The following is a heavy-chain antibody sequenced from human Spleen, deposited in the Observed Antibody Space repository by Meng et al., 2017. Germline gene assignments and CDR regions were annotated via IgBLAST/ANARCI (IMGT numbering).Heavy chain of an antibody. CDR3: ARGTPGRSYSDY. CDR2: LGAHDGDT. J-gene: IGHJ4*02. CDR1: DYTFTGYG. V-gene: IGHV1-18*01. D-gene: IGHD3-10*01. Sequence: VQPVQSGPEGKKPGASVKASCKASDYTFTGYGVSWVRQAPGQGLEWMAWLGAHDGDTSHAPKFQGRVTVSADRPTATAYMELRSLRSDDTAVYYCARGTPGRSYSDYWGQGTLVTVSS.